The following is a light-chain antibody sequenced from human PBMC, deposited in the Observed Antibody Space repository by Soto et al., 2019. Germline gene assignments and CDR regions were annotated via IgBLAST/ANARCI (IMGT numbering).Light chain of an antibody. CDR1: QSISSY. J-gene: IGKJ2*01. CDR3: QQSYSTLYT. CDR2: VAS. Sequence: DTQMNQSPSSLSPPVGDSIAITCRASQSISSYLNWYQQKPGKAPNLLIYVASSLQSEVPSRFSGSGSGTDFTLTITSLQPEEFATYDCQQSYSTLYTGGQGTQGEIK. V-gene: IGKV1-39*01.